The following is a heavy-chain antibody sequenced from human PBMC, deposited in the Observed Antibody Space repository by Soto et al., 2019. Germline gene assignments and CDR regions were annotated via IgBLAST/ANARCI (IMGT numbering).Heavy chain of an antibody. D-gene: IGHD3-10*01. CDR1: GYTLTELS. V-gene: IGHV1-24*01. J-gene: IGHJ6*02. CDR2: FDPEDGET. Sequence: ASVKVSCKVSGYTLTELSMHWVRQAPGKGLEWMGGFDPEDGETIYAQKFQGRVTMTEDTSTDTAYMELSSLRSEDTAVYYCARDNQGGSDYGMDVWGQGTTVTVSS. CDR3: ARDNQGGSDYGMDV.